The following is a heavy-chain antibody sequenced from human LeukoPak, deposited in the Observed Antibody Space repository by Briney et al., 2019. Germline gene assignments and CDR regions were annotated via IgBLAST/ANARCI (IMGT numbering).Heavy chain of an antibody. V-gene: IGHV1-2*02. Sequence: GASVKVSCKASGYTLTGYYMHWVRQAPGQGLEWMGWINPNSGGTNYAQKFQGRVTMTRDTSISTAYMELSRLRSDDTAVYYCASQNDVVVVAATGSFDYWGQGTLVTVSS. J-gene: IGHJ4*02. CDR1: GYTLTGYY. CDR2: INPNSGGT. D-gene: IGHD2-15*01. CDR3: ASQNDVVVVAATGSFDY.